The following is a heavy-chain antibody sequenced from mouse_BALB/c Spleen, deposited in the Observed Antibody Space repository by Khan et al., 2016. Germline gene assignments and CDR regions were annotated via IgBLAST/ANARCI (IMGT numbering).Heavy chain of an antibody. D-gene: IGHD2-10*02. CDR1: GYTFTNYG. J-gene: IGHJ4*01. CDR3: ARWYGNYALDY. CDR2: INTNTGAP. V-gene: IGHV9-3*02. Sequence: QIQLVQSGPELKKPGETVKISCKASGYTFTNYGVHWVKQAPGKGLKWMGWINTNTGAPTYAEEFKGRFAFSLETSASTAFLQIDNLKDEDTAKYFCARWYGNYALDYWGQGTSVTVSS.